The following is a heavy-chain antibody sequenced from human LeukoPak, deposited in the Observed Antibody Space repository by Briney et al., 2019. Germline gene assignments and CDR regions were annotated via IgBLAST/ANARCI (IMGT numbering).Heavy chain of an antibody. Sequence: ASVTVSCKASGYTFTSYAMHWVRQAPGQRLEWMGWINAGNGNTKYSQKFQGRVTITRDTSASTAYMELSSLRSEDTAVYYCARSCSGGSCYWYPYYYYGMDVWGQGTTVTVSS. CDR3: ARSCSGGSCYWYPYYYYGMDV. D-gene: IGHD2-15*01. CDR1: GYTFTSYA. V-gene: IGHV1-3*01. CDR2: INAGNGNT. J-gene: IGHJ6*02.